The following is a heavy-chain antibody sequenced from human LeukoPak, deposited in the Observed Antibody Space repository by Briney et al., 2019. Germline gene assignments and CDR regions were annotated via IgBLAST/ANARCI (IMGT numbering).Heavy chain of an antibody. Sequence: GGSLRLSCAASGFTFTTYAMSWVRQAPGKGLEWVSAISGSGGSTYYADSVKGRFTISRDNSKNTLYLQMNSLGAEDTAVYYCAKSIGYCSDTSCYFFDNWGQGTLVTVSS. D-gene: IGHD2-2*01. CDR2: ISGSGGST. J-gene: IGHJ4*02. CDR1: GFTFTTYA. V-gene: IGHV3-23*01. CDR3: AKSIGYCSDTSCYFFDN.